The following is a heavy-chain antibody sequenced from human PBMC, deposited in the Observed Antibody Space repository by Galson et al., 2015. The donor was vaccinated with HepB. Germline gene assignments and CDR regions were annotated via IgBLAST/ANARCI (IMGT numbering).Heavy chain of an antibody. CDR3: ARDVIVVAAASTSWFDP. Sequence: SLRLSCAASGFTFSNHAMHWVRQAPGKGLEWVAVISYDGNSKYSGDSVKGRFTISRDNSENNLYLEMNTLKVEDTAVYYCARDVIVVAAASTSWFDPWGQGTLVTVSS. V-gene: IGHV3-30*03. D-gene: IGHD2-15*01. J-gene: IGHJ5*02. CDR1: GFTFSNHA. CDR2: ISYDGNSK.